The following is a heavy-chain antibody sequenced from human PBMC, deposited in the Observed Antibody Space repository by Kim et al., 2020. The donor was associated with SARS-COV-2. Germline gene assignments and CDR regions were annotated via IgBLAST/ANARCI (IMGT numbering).Heavy chain of an antibody. CDR2: INAGNGNT. D-gene: IGHD6-13*01. CDR1: GYTFTSYA. CDR3: ARRYSSSWYGVEPRFDP. Sequence: ASVKVSCKASGYTFTSYAMHWVRQAPGQRLEWMGWINAGNGNTKYSQKFQGRVTITRDTSASTAYMELSSLRSEDTAVYYCARRYSSSWYGVEPRFDPWGQGTLVTVSS. J-gene: IGHJ5*02. V-gene: IGHV1-3*01.